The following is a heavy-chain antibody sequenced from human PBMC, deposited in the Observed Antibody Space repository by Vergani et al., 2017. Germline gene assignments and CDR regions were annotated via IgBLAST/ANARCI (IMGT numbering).Heavy chain of an antibody. CDR3: ARGLAPPFWSGYRRNYYYYYMDV. V-gene: IGHV4-34*01. Sequence: QVQLQQWGAGLLKPSETLSLTCAVYGGSFSGYYWSWIRQPPGKGLEWIGEINHSGSTNYNPSLKSRVTISVDTSKNQFSLKLSSVTAADTAVYYCARGLAPPFWSGYRRNYYYYYMDVWGKGTTVTVSS. CDR1: GGSFSGYY. D-gene: IGHD3-3*01. J-gene: IGHJ6*03. CDR2: INHSGST.